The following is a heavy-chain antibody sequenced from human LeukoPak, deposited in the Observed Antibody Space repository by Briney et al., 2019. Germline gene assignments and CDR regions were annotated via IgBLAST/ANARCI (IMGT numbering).Heavy chain of an antibody. Sequence: ASVKVSCKASGYTFTGYYMHWVRQAPGQGLEWMGWINPNSGGTNYAQKFQGRVTMTRDTSINTAYMELSRLRSDDTAVYYCARSPFAPYSNSWYEVDYWGQGTLVTVSS. CDR1: GYTFTGYY. CDR3: ARSPFAPYSNSWYEVDY. V-gene: IGHV1-2*02. J-gene: IGHJ4*02. D-gene: IGHD6-13*01. CDR2: INPNSGGT.